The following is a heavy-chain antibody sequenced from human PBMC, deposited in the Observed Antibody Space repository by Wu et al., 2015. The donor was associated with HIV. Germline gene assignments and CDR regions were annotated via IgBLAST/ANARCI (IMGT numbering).Heavy chain of an antibody. D-gene: IGHD2/OR15-2a*01. V-gene: IGHV1-69*05. CDR2: IIPIFGTA. J-gene: IGHJ6*02. CDR1: GGTFSSYA. Sequence: QVQLVQSGAEVKKPGSSVKVSCKASGGTFSSYAISWVRQAPGQGLEWMGGIIPIFGTANYAQKFQGRVTITTDESTSTAYMELSSLRSEDTAVYYCARVVQPGFYPRDYYYGMDVWGQGDHGHRLL. CDR3: ARVVQPGFYPRDYYYGMDV.